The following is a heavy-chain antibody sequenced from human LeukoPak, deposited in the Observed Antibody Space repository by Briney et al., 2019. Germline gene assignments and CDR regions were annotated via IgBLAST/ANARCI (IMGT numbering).Heavy chain of an antibody. CDR3: ARDRTYYGSGRPLFDY. J-gene: IGHJ4*02. CDR2: INWNGGST. V-gene: IGHV3-20*04. D-gene: IGHD3-10*01. CDR1: GFTFDDYG. Sequence: PGGSLRLSCAASGFTFDDYGMSWVRQAPGKGLEWVSGINWNGGSTGYADSVKGRFTISRDNAKNSLYLQMNSLRAEDTAVYYCARDRTYYGSGRPLFDYWGQGTLVTVSS.